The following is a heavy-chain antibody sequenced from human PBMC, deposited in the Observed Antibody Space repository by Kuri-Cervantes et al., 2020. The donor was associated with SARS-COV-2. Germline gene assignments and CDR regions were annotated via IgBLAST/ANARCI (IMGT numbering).Heavy chain of an antibody. CDR3: ARVPQYGYYYYGMDV. Sequence: SETLSLTCTVSGGSISSYYWSWIRQPPGKGLEWIGYIYYSGSTNYNPSLKSRVTISVDTSKNQFSLKLSSVTAADTAVYYCARVPQYGYYYYGMDVWGQGTTVTVSS. V-gene: IGHV4-59*12. CDR1: GGSISSYY. CDR2: IYYSGST. D-gene: IGHD2-2*01. J-gene: IGHJ6*02.